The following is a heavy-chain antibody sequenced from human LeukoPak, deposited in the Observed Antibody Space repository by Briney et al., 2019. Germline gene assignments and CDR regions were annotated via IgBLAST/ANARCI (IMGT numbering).Heavy chain of an antibody. CDR1: GGSISSGGYY. CDR3: ARVHYDSSGYYCTFDY. D-gene: IGHD3-22*01. V-gene: IGHV4-31*03. CDR2: IYYSGST. J-gene: IGHJ4*02. Sequence: SETLSLTCTVSGGSISSGGYYWSWIRQHPGKGLEWIGYIYYSGSTYYNPSLKGRVTISVDTSKNQFSLKLSSVTAADTAVCYCARVHYDSSGYYCTFDYWGQGTLVTVSS.